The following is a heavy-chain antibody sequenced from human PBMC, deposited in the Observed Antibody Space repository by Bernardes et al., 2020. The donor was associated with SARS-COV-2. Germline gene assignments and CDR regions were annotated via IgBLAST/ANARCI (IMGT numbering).Heavy chain of an antibody. CDR2: ISSGSTTI. V-gene: IGHV3-48*02. Sequence: GGSLRLSCAASGFNFFRHDMNWVRQAPGKGLESISFISSGSTTIYYADSVKGRFTVSRDNAENSLYLQMDSLRDEDTAVYYCARDQSSTYYDFWNGVVPTVDAFDIWGQGTMVTVSS. CDR3: ARDQSSTYYDFWNGVVPTVDAFDI. CDR1: GFNFFRHD. D-gene: IGHD3-3*01. J-gene: IGHJ3*02.